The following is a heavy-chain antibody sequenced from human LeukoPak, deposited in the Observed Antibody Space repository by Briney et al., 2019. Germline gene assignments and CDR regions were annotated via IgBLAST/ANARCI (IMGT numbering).Heavy chain of an antibody. Sequence: AAGTVSFTCAAYRLTLLSMHWRRQAPGKGQGWMGSFDPKDDETFYEHKFQGTVNMTENTSTHTAYMQLSSLRSEDTAVYYCATDPGGSYYYDYWGQGTLVTVSS. CDR1: AYRLTLLS. V-gene: IGHV1-24*01. CDR2: FDPKDDET. CDR3: ATDPGGSYYYDY. J-gene: IGHJ4*02. D-gene: IGHD1-26*01.